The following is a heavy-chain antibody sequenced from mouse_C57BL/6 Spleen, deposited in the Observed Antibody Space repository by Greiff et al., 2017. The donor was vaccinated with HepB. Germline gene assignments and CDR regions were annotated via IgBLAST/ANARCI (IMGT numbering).Heavy chain of an antibody. J-gene: IGHJ1*03. D-gene: IGHD2-4*01. CDR3: ARLNDYDEGRYFDV. CDR2: INPNNGGT. V-gene: IGHV1-18*01. CDR1: GYTFTDYN. Sequence: VQLQQSGPELVKPGASVKIPCKASGYTFTDYNMDWVKQSHGKSLEWIGDINPNNGGTIYNQKFKGKATLTVDKSSSTAYMELRSLTSEDTAVYYCARLNDYDEGRYFDVWGTGTTVTVSS.